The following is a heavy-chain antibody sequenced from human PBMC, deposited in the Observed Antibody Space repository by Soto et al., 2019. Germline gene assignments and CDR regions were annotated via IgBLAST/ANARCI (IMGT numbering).Heavy chain of an antibody. CDR1: GGSISSGDYY. CDR2: IYYSGST. J-gene: IGHJ4*02. Sequence: PSEPLSRPCTVSGGSISSGDYYWSWIRQPLGKGLEWIGYIYYSGSTYYNPFLKSRVTISVDTSKNQFSLKLSSVTAADTAVYYCAREDDSSGYYYFDYWGQGTRVTVAS. CDR3: AREDDSSGYYYFDY. V-gene: IGHV4-30-4*01. D-gene: IGHD3-22*01.